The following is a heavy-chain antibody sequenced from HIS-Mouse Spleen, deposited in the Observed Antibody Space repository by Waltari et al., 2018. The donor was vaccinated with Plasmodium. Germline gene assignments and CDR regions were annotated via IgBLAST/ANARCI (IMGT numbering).Heavy chain of an antibody. J-gene: IGHJ5*02. V-gene: IGHV1-2*02. CDR1: GYNCTGTL. CDR3: ARDKVAAQNWFDP. D-gene: IGHD6-6*01. Sequence: VQLVQSGAEIKKPGASEKVSCKASGYNCTGTLIHWVRQAPGQGLEWMGWINPNRGGTNYAQKFQGRVTMTRDTSISTAYMELSRLRSDDTAVYYCARDKVAAQNWFDPWGQGTLVTVSS. CDR2: INPNRGGT.